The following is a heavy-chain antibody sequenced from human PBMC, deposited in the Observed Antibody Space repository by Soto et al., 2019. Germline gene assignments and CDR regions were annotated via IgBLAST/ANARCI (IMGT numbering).Heavy chain of an antibody. J-gene: IGHJ5*02. CDR1: GGSLNTYY. CDR3: ARAPYYSSWSTYADNWFDP. CDR2: IYYTGIT. V-gene: IGHV4-59*08. D-gene: IGHD2-15*01. Sequence: PSETLSLTCTVSGGSLNTYYWSWIRQPPGEGLEWIGFIYYTGITNYNPSLKSRVSISLDTPRNQFSLKLASVTAADTALYYCARAPYYSSWSTYADNWFDPWGQGTLVTVSS.